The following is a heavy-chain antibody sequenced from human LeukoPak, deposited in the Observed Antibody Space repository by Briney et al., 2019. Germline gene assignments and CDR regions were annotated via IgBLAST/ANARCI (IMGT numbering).Heavy chain of an antibody. CDR2: INYSGLT. V-gene: IGHV4-39*07. CDR3: ARTHFDSLGWFDP. CDR1: GASMRSSNFY. Sequence: SETLSLTCTVSGASMRSSNFYWGWLRQSPGKGLEWIGNINYSGLTYFNPSVKSRVTLSVDVFKNRFSLNLTSVTPADTALYFCARTHFDSLGWFDPWGQGIQVIVSS. J-gene: IGHJ5*02. D-gene: IGHD3-9*01.